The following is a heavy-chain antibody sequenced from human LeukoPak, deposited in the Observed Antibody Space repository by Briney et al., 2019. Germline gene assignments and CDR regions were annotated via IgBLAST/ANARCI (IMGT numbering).Heavy chain of an antibody. CDR2: ISAYNGNT. J-gene: IGHJ4*02. CDR3: ARHLYGDYFFDY. Sequence: ASVKVSCKASGYTFSRYALSWVRQAPGQGLEWMGWISAYNGNTNYAQKLQGRVTMTTDTSTSTAYIELRSLRSDDTAVYYCARHLYGDYFFDYWGQGTLVTVSS. D-gene: IGHD4-17*01. CDR1: GYTFSRYA. V-gene: IGHV1-18*01.